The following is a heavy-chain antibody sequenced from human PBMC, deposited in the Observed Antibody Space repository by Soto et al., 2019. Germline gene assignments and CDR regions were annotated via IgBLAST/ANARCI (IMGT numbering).Heavy chain of an antibody. CDR2: ITGSGAGA. D-gene: IGHD6-13*01. J-gene: IGHJ5*02. CDR1: GFTFSSYA. Sequence: EVQLLESGGGWLQPGGSLRLSCAASGFTFSSYAMNWVRQAPGKGLEWVSGITGSGAGAYYSDSVKARFTISRDNSKNTLYLQMTSLRAEDTAVYYCAKAYSNSWPNDWFDPWGQGTLVTVSS. CDR3: AKAYSNSWPNDWFDP. V-gene: IGHV3-23*01.